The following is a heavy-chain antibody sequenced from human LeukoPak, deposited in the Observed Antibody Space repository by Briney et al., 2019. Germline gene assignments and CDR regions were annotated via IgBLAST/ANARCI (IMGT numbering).Heavy chain of an antibody. CDR1: GFTFSSYG. Sequence: GGSLRLSCAASGFTFSSYGMHWVRQAPGKGLEWVAVISYDGSNKYYADSVKGRFTISRDNSKNTLYLQMNSLRAEDTAVYYCAKEGSSGWLFDYWGQGTLVTVSS. J-gene: IGHJ4*02. CDR2: ISYDGSNK. V-gene: IGHV3-30*18. D-gene: IGHD6-19*01. CDR3: AKEGSSGWLFDY.